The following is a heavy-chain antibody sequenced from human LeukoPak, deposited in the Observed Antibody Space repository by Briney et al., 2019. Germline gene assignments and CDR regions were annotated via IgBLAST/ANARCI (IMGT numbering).Heavy chain of an antibody. CDR1: GFTFASYW. V-gene: IGHV3-74*01. CDR3: ARGLSGYSSSLGY. CDR2: INNDGSST. Sequence: GGSLRLSCAASGFTFASYWMHWVRQAPGKGLVWVSRINNDGSSTNYAASVKGRFTISRDNAKNTLYLQMNSLRAEDTALYYCARGLSGYSSSLGYWGQGTLVTVSS. J-gene: IGHJ4*02. D-gene: IGHD6-6*01.